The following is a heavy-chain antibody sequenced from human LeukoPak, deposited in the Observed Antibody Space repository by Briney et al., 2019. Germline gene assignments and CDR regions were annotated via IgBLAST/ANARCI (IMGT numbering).Heavy chain of an antibody. CDR3: ATLDGYSYGLFH. D-gene: IGHD5-18*01. V-gene: IGHV4-59*08. J-gene: IGHJ4*02. Sequence: PSETLSLTCTVSGGSISTYYWSWLRQPPGKGLEWMGYIYHTGSTKYNPSLKSRVTISVDTAQNQFSLNLSYVTAADTAVYYCATLDGYSYGLFHWGQGTLVTVSS. CDR2: IYHTGST. CDR1: GGSISTYY.